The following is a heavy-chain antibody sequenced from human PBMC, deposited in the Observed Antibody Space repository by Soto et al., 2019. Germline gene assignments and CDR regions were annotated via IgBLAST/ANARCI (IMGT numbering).Heavy chain of an antibody. D-gene: IGHD3-10*01. CDR1: GFSISDAW. J-gene: IGHJ4*01. CDR3: STDSHFSSVFGRHDY. V-gene: IGHV3-15*07. CDR2: IKSIRDGGTT. Sequence: EVQLVESGGGLVKPGGSLRLSCAASGFSISDAWINWVRQAPGMGLEWVGRIKSIRDGGTTDFGATGKARFAVPSNDSKNIVYLQINSLTTEDTAVYYCSTDSHFSSVFGRHDYWGHGTRVTVSS.